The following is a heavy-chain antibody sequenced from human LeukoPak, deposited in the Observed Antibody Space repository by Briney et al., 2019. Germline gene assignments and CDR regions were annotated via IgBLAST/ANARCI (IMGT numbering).Heavy chain of an antibody. CDR3: AKDPVYYGGNSGYFDY. Sequence: GGSLRLSCAASGFTFSSYAMSWVRQAPGKGLEWVSAISGSGGSTYYADSVKGRFTISRDNSKNTLYLQMNSLRAEDTAVYYCAKDPVYYGGNSGYFDYWGQGTLVTVSS. V-gene: IGHV3-23*01. D-gene: IGHD4-23*01. CDR2: ISGSGGST. CDR1: GFTFSSYA. J-gene: IGHJ4*02.